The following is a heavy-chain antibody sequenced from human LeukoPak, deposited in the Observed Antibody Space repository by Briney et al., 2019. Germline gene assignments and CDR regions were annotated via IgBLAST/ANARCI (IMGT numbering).Heavy chain of an antibody. J-gene: IGHJ5*02. CDR1: GGSFSGYY. V-gene: IGHV4-34*01. Sequence: SETLSLTCAVYGGSFSGYYWSWIRQPPGKGLEWIGEINHSGSTNYNPSLKSRVTISVDTSKNQFSLKLSSVTAADTAVYYCARKLTNDYGDYVRVMSWFDPWGQGTLVTVSS. CDR3: ARKLTNDYGDYVRVMSWFDP. D-gene: IGHD4-17*01. CDR2: INHSGST.